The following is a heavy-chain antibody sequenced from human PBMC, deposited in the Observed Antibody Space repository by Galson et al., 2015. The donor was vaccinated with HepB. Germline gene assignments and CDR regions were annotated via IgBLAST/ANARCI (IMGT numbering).Heavy chain of an antibody. D-gene: IGHD5-12*01. CDR1: GGSISSYY. CDR2: IYTSGST. CDR3: ARETWLRSIGGLYYFDY. V-gene: IGHV4-4*07. J-gene: IGHJ4*02. Sequence: SETLSLTCTVSGGSISSYYWSWIRQPAGKGLEWIGRIYTSGSTNYNPSLKSRVTISVDTSKNQFSLKLSSVTAADTAVYYCARETWLRSIGGLYYFDYWGQGTLVTVSS.